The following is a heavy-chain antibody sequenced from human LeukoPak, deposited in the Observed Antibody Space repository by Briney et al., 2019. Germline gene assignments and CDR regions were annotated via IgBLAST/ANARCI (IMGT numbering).Heavy chain of an antibody. Sequence: GESLQISCKDSGYSFASFWIGWVRQMPTKGLEWMGIVYPSDSDTRYSPSLQGQVTISADKSISTAYLQWNSLKASDSAIYYCARPATGDQGGYWGQGTLVTVSS. CDR1: GYSFASFW. V-gene: IGHV5-51*01. CDR2: VYPSDSDT. D-gene: IGHD2-21*02. J-gene: IGHJ4*02. CDR3: ARPATGDQGGY.